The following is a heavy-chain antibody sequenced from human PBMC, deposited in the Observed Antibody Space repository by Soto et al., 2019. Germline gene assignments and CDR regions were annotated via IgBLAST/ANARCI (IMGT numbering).Heavy chain of an antibody. CDR2: FDPEDGET. CDR3: ATDTGAIGAFDI. J-gene: IGHJ3*02. Sequence: ASVKVSCKVSGYTLTELSMHWVRQAPGKGLEWMGGFDPEDGETIYAQKFQGRVTMTEDTSTDTAYMELSSLRSEDTAVYYCATDTGAIGAFDIWGQGTMVTVSS. CDR1: GYTLTELS. V-gene: IGHV1-24*01. D-gene: IGHD1-1*01.